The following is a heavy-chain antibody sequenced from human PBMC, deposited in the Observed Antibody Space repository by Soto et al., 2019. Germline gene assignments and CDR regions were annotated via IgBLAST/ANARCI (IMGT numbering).Heavy chain of an antibody. CDR3: ARAPTLWFCDLLGNWYDP. Sequence: ASVKVSCKASGYTFTSYYMHWVRQAPGQGLEWMGIINPSGGSTSYAQKFQGRVTMTRDTSTSTVYMELSSLRSEDTAVYYCARAPTLWFCDLLGNWYDPWGQGTLVIGSS. CDR2: INPSGGST. CDR1: GYTFTSYY. J-gene: IGHJ5*02. D-gene: IGHD3-10*01. V-gene: IGHV1-46*01.